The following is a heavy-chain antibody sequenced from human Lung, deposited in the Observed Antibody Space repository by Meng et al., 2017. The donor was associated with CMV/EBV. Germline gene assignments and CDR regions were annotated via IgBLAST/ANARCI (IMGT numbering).Heavy chain of an antibody. CDR2: IYHSGST. CDR3: ASFPPPGKQWLVTDY. D-gene: IGHD6-19*01. Sequence: QVPLQESGPGLVQPSGTLSLPCAVSGGSISSSNWWSWVRQPPGKGLEWIGEIYHSGSTNYNPSLKSRVTISVDKSKNQFSLKLSSVTAADTAVYYCASFPPPGKQWLVTDYWGQGTLVTVSS. CDR1: GGSISSSNW. V-gene: IGHV4-4*02. J-gene: IGHJ4*02.